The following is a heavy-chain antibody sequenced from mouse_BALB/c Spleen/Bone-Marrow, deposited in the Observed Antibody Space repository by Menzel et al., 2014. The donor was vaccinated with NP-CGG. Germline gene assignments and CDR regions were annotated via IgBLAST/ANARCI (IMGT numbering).Heavy chain of an antibody. CDR3: ARWITTVVAPYVMDY. J-gene: IGHJ4*01. V-gene: IGHV1-80*01. CDR1: GYAFSSYW. Sequence: QVQLQQSGAELVRPGSSVKISCKASGYAFSSYWMNWVKQRPGQGLEWIGQIYPGDGGTNYNGKFKGKATLTADKSSSTAYMQLSSLTSEDSAVYFCARWITTVVAPYVMDYWGQGTSVTVSP. CDR2: IYPGDGGT. D-gene: IGHD1-1*01.